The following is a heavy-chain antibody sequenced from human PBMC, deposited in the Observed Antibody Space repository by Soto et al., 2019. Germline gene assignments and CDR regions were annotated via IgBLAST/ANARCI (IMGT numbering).Heavy chain of an antibody. CDR1: GLSISSDNW. Sequence: QVQLQESGPGLVRPSGTVSLTCAVSGLSISSDNWWSWVRQPPGKGLEWIGEIHHSGSTNYNPSLKSRVTMSVGPAKDLFSLILNSVAAADTAFYYCARDQGSHPGDWGQGTLVSVSS. J-gene: IGHJ4*02. CDR2: IHHSGST. D-gene: IGHD6-13*01. V-gene: IGHV4-4*02. CDR3: ARDQGSHPGD.